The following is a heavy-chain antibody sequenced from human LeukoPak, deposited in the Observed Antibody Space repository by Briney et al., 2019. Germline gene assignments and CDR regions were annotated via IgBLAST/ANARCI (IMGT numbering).Heavy chain of an antibody. V-gene: IGHV3-23*01. Sequence: GGSLRLSCAASEFIFSNYAMDWVRQGPGKGLEWVSAISGSGGSTYYADSVKGRFTISRDNSKNTLYLQMSSLRAEDTALYYCAKGPMVRGFDPWGQGTLVTVSS. J-gene: IGHJ5*02. CDR2: ISGSGGST. CDR3: AKGPMVRGFDP. CDR1: EFIFSNYA. D-gene: IGHD3-10*01.